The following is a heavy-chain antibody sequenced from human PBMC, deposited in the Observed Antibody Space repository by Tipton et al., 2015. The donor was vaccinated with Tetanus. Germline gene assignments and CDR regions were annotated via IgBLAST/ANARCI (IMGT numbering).Heavy chain of an antibody. CDR3: ARALTPVTTGGGYYYMDV. CDR1: GGTFSSYA. V-gene: IGHV1-69*01. J-gene: IGHJ6*03. D-gene: IGHD4-17*01. CDR2: IIPLFRTK. Sequence: QLVQSGAEVKKPGSSVKVSCKVSGGTFSSYAISWVRQAPGQGLEWMGGIIPLFRTKNYAQKFQGRVTITADESTNTAYMELSSLRSDDTAVYYCARALTPVTTGGGYYYMDVWGKGTTVTVSS.